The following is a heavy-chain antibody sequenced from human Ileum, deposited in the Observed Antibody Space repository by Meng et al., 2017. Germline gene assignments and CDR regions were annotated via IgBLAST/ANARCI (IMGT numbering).Heavy chain of an antibody. CDR1: GGSIGSAAYY. V-gene: IGHV4-31*03. CDR3: ARGVSAAGLFDN. Sequence: QVQLQESCPGLVKVSQTLSLTCTVAGGSIGSAAYYWTWIRQHPAKGLEWFGYIHYTGSTSYNPSLESRTSTSIDTSNNQFSLKVTSVAAADTAVYYCARGVSAAGLFDNWGPGTLVTVSS. CDR2: IHYTGST. J-gene: IGHJ4*02. D-gene: IGHD2-2*01.